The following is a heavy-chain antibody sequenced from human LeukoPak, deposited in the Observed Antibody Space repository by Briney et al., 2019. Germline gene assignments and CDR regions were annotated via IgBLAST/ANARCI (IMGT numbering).Heavy chain of an antibody. D-gene: IGHD4-17*01. J-gene: IGHJ4*02. CDR2: INRDGGTT. V-gene: IGHV3-74*01. CDR3: VSVGDYGDYANYFDY. CDR1: GFTFSSYW. Sequence: GSLRLSCAASGFTFSSYWMHWVRQAPGKGLVWVSRINRDGGTTGYSDSVKGRFTISRDNAKNTLYLQMNGLRAEDTAVYYCVSVGDYGDYANYFDYWGQGTLVTVSS.